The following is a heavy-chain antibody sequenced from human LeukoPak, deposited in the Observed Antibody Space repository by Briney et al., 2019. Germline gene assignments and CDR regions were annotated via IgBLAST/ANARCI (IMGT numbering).Heavy chain of an antibody. V-gene: IGHV4-34*01. CDR1: NGSFSGYY. CDR2: VNHGGDT. J-gene: IGHJ5*02. Sequence: SETLSLTCAVYNGSFSGYYWSWIRQSPGKGLEWIGEVNHGGDTNYNPSLTSRVTISLDTSKNHFSLNLKSVTAADTAAYNCARAAWNGGGGFDPWGQGTLVTVSS. CDR3: ARAAWNGGGGFDP. D-gene: IGHD3-16*01.